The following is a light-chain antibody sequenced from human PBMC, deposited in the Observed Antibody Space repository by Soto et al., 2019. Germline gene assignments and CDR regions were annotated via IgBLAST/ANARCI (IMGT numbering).Light chain of an antibody. CDR1: SSNIGNNY. Sequence: QSLLPQPPSVSAAPGQKVTISCSGSSSNIGNNYVSWYQQLPGTAPKLLIYDNNKRPSGIPDRFSGSKSGTSATLGITGLQTGDEADYYCGTWDSSLSAYVFGTGTKVTVL. CDR3: GTWDSSLSAYV. J-gene: IGLJ1*01. CDR2: DNN. V-gene: IGLV1-51*01.